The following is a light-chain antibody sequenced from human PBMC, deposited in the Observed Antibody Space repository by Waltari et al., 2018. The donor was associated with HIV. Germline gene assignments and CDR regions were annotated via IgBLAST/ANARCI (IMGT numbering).Light chain of an antibody. Sequence: QSALTQPASVSGSPGQSITISCPGTSSDVGSYNLVSWYQHHPGKAPKLMIFEVTKRPSGVSNRFSGSKSGNTASLTISGLHADDEADYYCCSYAGSSAFVFGTGTKVTVL. CDR1: SSDVGSYNL. V-gene: IGLV2-23*02. CDR3: CSYAGSSAFV. J-gene: IGLJ1*01. CDR2: EVT.